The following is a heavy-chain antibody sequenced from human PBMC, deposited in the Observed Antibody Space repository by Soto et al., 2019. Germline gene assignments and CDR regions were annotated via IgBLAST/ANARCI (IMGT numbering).Heavy chain of an antibody. CDR3: ARRVELWLAGYYNYAMDV. J-gene: IGHJ6*02. D-gene: IGHD5-18*01. Sequence: ASVKVSCKASGYTFTSYDINWVRQATGQGLEWMGWMNPNSGNTGYAQKFQGRVTMTRDTSISTAYMELSRLTSGDTAVYYCARRVELWLAGYYNYAMDVWGQGTTVNVS. CDR2: MNPNSGNT. CDR1: GYTFTSYD. V-gene: IGHV1-8*01.